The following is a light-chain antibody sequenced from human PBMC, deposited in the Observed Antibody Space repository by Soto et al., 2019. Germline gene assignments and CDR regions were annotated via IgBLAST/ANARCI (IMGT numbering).Light chain of an antibody. Sequence: QSALTQPASVSGSPGQSITISCTGTSSDVGAYTYVSWYQQHPGKAPKLMIFEVSDRPSGVSNRFSGSKSGNTASLTISGRQAEDEADYYCSSYTTSNTLVFGGGTQLTVL. J-gene: IGLJ2*01. CDR2: EVS. V-gene: IGLV2-14*01. CDR1: SSDVGAYTY. CDR3: SSYTTSNTLV.